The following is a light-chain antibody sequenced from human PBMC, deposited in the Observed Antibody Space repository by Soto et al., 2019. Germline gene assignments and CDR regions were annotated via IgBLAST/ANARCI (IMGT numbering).Light chain of an antibody. J-gene: IGKJ1*01. CDR2: GAS. CDR1: QGIKDY. CDR3: QQYNTWPRT. V-gene: IGKV3-15*01. Sequence: EIVMTQSPATLSVSPGERATLSCRASQGIKDYLAWFQQKPGQAPRLLIYGASTRATAIPARFSGSGSGTEFTLSFSSLQSEDFAVYYCQQYNTWPRTFGQGTKVETK.